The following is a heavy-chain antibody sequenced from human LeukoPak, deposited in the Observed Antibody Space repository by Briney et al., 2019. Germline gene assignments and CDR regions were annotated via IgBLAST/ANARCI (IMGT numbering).Heavy chain of an antibody. V-gene: IGHV3-48*03. CDR3: ARTIMRDSGWSFYFDY. Sequence: PGRSLRLSCGIAGFIFRTYEMTWVRQAPGKWLEWLSSITASGTTIYYADSVRGRFRISRDNAKTSLYLQINSLRLEDTGIYYCARTIMRDSGWSFYFDYWGQGTLVTVSS. D-gene: IGHD6-19*01. J-gene: IGHJ4*02. CDR1: GFIFRTYE. CDR2: ITASGTTI.